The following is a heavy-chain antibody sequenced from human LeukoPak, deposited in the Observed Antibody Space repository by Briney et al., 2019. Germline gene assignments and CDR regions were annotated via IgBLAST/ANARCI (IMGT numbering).Heavy chain of an antibody. D-gene: IGHD6-19*01. CDR3: ARHRVAVAGSYFDF. CDR1: GGSISSYY. CDR2: IYDSGTT. V-gene: IGHV4-59*08. J-gene: IGHJ4*02. Sequence: PSETLSLTCTVSGGSISSYYWSWIRQPPGKGLEWIGYIYDSGTTNYNPSLKSRVTISVDTSKNQFSLTLSSVTAADTAVYYCARHRVAVAGSYFDFWGQGTLVTVSS.